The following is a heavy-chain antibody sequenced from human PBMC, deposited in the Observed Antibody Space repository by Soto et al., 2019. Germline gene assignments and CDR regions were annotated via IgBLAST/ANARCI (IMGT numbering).Heavy chain of an antibody. D-gene: IGHD5-12*01. CDR3: ARWRTRSDNDLEDS. CDR2: IYPGDSDT. Sequence: QLVQSGAEVKKPGESLKISCKGSGYTFTNYWIGWVRQMPGKGLEWMGIIYPGDSDTRYSPSFQGQVTISADKSISTAYLQWSSLKASDTGIYYCARWRTRSDNDLEDSWGQGTLVTVSS. V-gene: IGHV5-51*01. J-gene: IGHJ5*01. CDR1: GYTFTNYW.